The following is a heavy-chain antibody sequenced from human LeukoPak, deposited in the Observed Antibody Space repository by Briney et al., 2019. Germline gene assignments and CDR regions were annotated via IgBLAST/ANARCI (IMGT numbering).Heavy chain of an antibody. CDR2: IKQDGSEK. Sequence: PGGSLRLSCAASGFTFSSYWMSWVRQAPGKGLEWVANIKQDGSEKYYVDSVKGRFTISRDNAKNSLYLQMNSLRVEDTAVYYCARAGVGTVAPFDYWGQGTLVTVSS. V-gene: IGHV3-7*01. D-gene: IGHD6-19*01. J-gene: IGHJ4*02. CDR3: ARAGVGTVAPFDY. CDR1: GFTFSSYW.